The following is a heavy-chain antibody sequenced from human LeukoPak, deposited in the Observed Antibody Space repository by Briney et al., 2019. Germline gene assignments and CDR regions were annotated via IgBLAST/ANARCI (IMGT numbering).Heavy chain of an antibody. Sequence: PGGSLRLSCAASGFTFSSSAMSWVRQAPGKGLEWVSAISDNGGYTYYADSVQGRFTISRDNSKNTLYLQMNSLRAEDTAVYYCAKVEGMVRGAINYWGQGTLVTVSS. CDR2: ISDNGGYT. CDR3: AKVEGMVRGAINY. J-gene: IGHJ4*02. CDR1: GFTFSSSA. V-gene: IGHV3-23*01. D-gene: IGHD3-10*01.